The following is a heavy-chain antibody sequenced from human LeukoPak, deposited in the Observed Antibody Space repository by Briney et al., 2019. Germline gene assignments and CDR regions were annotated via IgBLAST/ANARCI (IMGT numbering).Heavy chain of an antibody. J-gene: IGHJ4*01. CDR1: GFTFSSYG. V-gene: IGHV3-30*18. D-gene: IGHD6-13*01. Sequence: GGSLRLSCAASGFTFSSYGMHWVRQAPGKGLEWVAVISYDGSNKYYADSVKGRFTISRDNSKNTLYLQMNSLRAEDTAVYYCAKDSSSWYYFDYWGQEPWSPSPQ. CDR2: ISYDGSNK. CDR3: AKDSSSWYYFDY.